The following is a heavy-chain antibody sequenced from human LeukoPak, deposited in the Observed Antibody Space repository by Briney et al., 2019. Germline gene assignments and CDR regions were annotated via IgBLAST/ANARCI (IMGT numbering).Heavy chain of an antibody. Sequence: GGSVRLSCAASGFIFNNYCMNWVRQTPGKGLEVVGNLNPDGSVKNYIHSFRGRFTISRDKPAYTLYLQLNSLRAEDTAVYFCARDPVCSSFDYWGQGALVIVS. CDR1: GFIFNNYC. D-gene: IGHD6-13*01. CDR3: ARDPVCSSFDY. J-gene: IGHJ4*02. V-gene: IGHV3-7*01. CDR2: LNPDGSVK.